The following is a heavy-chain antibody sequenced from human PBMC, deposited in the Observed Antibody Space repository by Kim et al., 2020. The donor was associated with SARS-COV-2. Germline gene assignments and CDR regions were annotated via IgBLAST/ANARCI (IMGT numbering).Heavy chain of an antibody. J-gene: IGHJ2*01. V-gene: IGHV1-69*13. CDR2: IIPIFGTA. Sequence: SVKVSCKASGGTFSSYAISWVRHAPGQGLEWMGGIIPIFGTANYAQKFQGRVTITADESTSTAYMELSSLRSEDTAVYYCAREGPRSGYDGWYFDLWGRGTLVTVSS. D-gene: IGHD5-12*01. CDR1: GGTFSSYA. CDR3: AREGPRSGYDGWYFDL.